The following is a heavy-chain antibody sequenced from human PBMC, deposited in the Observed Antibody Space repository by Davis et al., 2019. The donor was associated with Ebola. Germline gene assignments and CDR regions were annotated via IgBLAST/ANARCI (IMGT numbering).Heavy chain of an antibody. D-gene: IGHD2-15*01. CDR1: RFTLSTYW. CDR3: ARGDSRWSNWYFDL. Sequence: PGGSLRLSCAASRFTLSTYWMHWVRQAPGKGLEWVANMKPDGSDKNYVDSVKGRFTISRDNAENSLYLQMNSLRVEDMAVYYCARGDSRWSNWYFDLWGRGTLVTVSS. V-gene: IGHV3-7*03. CDR2: MKPDGSDK. J-gene: IGHJ2*01.